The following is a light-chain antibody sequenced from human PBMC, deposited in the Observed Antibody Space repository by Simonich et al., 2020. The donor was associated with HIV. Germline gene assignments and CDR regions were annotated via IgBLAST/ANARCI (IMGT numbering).Light chain of an antibody. CDR1: PSISSW. CDR2: QAS. V-gene: IGKV1-5*03. Sequence: DIEMTQSPSTLSASVGDRVTITCRASPSISSWLAGDQQKPGKAPKLLIYQASSLESGVPSRFSGSGSGTEFTLTISSLQPDDFATYYCQQYNSYSWTFGQGTKVEIK. CDR3: QQYNSYSWT. J-gene: IGKJ1*01.